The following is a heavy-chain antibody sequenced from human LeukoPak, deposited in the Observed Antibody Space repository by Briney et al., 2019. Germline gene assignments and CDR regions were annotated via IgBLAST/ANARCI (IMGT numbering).Heavy chain of an antibody. CDR3: ARDQVSSSSWGYYYYYYMDV. Sequence: ASVKVSCKASGYTFTSYGISWVRQAPGQGLEWMGWISAYNGNTNYAQKLQGRVTMTTDTSTSTAYMELRSLRSDDTAVYYCARDQVSSSSWGYYYYYYMDVWGKGTTVTVSS. J-gene: IGHJ6*03. V-gene: IGHV1-18*01. D-gene: IGHD6-6*01. CDR1: GYTFTSYG. CDR2: ISAYNGNT.